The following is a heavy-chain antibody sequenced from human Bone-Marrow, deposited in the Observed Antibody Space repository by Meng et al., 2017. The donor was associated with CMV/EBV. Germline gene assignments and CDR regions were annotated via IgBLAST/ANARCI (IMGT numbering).Heavy chain of an antibody. CDR1: GYTFTGYY. Sequence: ASVKVSCKASGYTFTGYYMHWVRQAPGQGLEWMGWINPNSGGTNYAQKFQGRVTMTRDTSISTAYMELSRLRSDDTAVYYCARDGCTSCYSAGAFDIWGQGTMVTVSS. D-gene: IGHD2-2*01. J-gene: IGHJ3*02. CDR3: ARDGCTSCYSAGAFDI. V-gene: IGHV1-2*02. CDR2: INPNSGGT.